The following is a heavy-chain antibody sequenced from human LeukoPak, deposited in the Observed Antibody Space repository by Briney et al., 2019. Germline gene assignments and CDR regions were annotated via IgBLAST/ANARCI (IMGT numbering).Heavy chain of an antibody. Sequence: PSKTLSLTCAVYGGSFSGYYWSWIRQPPGKGLEWIGEINHSGSTNYNPSLKSRVTISVDTSKNQFSLKLSSVTAADTAVYYCARRGLRYFDWLSRNSNWFDPWGQGTLVTVSS. CDR1: GGSFSGYY. CDR2: INHSGST. CDR3: ARRGLRYFDWLSRNSNWFDP. D-gene: IGHD3-9*01. J-gene: IGHJ5*02. V-gene: IGHV4-34*01.